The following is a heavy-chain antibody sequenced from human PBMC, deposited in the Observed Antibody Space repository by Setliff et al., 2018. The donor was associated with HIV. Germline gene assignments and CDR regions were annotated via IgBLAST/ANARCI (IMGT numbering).Heavy chain of an antibody. CDR3: ARLDCSSSSGFVDY. V-gene: IGHV4-4*09. CDR1: GDSIRSYY. Sequence: SETLSLTCTVSGDSIRSYYWSWIRQPAGKGLEWIGNIYTSGSTNYNPSLKSRVTISVDTYKNQFSLKLSSVTAADTAVYYCARLDCSSSSGFVDYWGQGTLVTVSS. J-gene: IGHJ4*02. CDR2: IYTSGST. D-gene: IGHD2-2*01.